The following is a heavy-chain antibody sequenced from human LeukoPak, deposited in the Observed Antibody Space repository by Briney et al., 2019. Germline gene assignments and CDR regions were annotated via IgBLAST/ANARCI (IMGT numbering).Heavy chain of an antibody. D-gene: IGHD5-24*01. V-gene: IGHV3-53*01. CDR1: GFTVSRNY. J-gene: IGHJ1*01. CDR3: ASLERWLQL. CDR2: IYSDGKT. Sequence: QAGGSLRLSCAAAGFTVSRNYMSWVRQAPGKGLEWVSVIYSDGKTYYADSVKGRFTISRDNSKNTVYLQMNSLRAEDTAVYYCASLERWLQLWGQGTLVTVSS.